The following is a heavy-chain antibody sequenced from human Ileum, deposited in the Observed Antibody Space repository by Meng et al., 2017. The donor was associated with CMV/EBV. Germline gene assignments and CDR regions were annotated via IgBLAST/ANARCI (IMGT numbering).Heavy chain of an antibody. CDR3: ARDRGSSGWYDAFDI. CDR1: GFTVSSNY. J-gene: IGHJ3*02. Sequence: GESLKISCAASGFTVSSNYMSWVRQAPGKGLEWVSVIYSGGSTYYADSVKGRFTISRDNSKNTLYLQMNSLRAEDTAVYYCARDRGSSGWYDAFDIWGQGTMVTVSS. D-gene: IGHD6-13*01. CDR2: IYSGGST. V-gene: IGHV3-66*02.